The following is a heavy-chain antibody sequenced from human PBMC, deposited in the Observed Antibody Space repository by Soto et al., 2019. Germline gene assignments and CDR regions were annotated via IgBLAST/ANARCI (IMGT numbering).Heavy chain of an antibody. CDR2: IDPSDSST. D-gene: IGHD5-18*01. Sequence: GESLKISCKASGYTFTSYWITWVRQMPGRGLEWMGRIDPSDSSTNYSPSFRGHVTISTDKSITTAHLQWSSLKVSDTAMYYCAATGYTYGYHFDHWGQGTQVTVS. J-gene: IGHJ4*02. CDR3: AATGYTYGYHFDH. V-gene: IGHV5-10-1*01. CDR1: GYTFTSYW.